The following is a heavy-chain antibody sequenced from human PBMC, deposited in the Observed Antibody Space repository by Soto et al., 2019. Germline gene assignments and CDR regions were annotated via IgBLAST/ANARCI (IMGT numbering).Heavy chain of an antibody. V-gene: IGHV5-10-1*01. CDR2: IDPSDSQT. D-gene: IGHD6-19*01. CDR3: AREGGSIGGWFGRKFDS. Sequence: GESLKISCKGSGYSFAGYWITWVRQKPGKGLEWMGRIDPSDSQTYYSPSFRGHVTISATKSITTVFLQWSSLRADDTAVYYCAREGGSIGGWFGRKFDSWGQGTQVTVSS. J-gene: IGHJ4*02. CDR1: GYSFAGYW.